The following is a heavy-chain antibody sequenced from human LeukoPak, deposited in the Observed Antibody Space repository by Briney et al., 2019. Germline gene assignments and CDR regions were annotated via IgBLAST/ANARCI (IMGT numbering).Heavy chain of an antibody. CDR2: IYSGGST. CDR3: ARHSYLNGCFGY. Sequence: GGSLRLSCAASGFTVSSNYMSWVRQAPGKGLEWVSVIYSGGSTYYADSVKGRFTISRDNSKNTLYLQMNSLRAEDTAVYYCARHSYLNGCFGYWGQGTLVTVSS. D-gene: IGHD4/OR15-4a*01. J-gene: IGHJ4*02. CDR1: GFTVSSNY. V-gene: IGHV3-53*01.